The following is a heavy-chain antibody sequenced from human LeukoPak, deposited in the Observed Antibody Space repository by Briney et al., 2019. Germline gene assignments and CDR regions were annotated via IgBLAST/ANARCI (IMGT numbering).Heavy chain of an antibody. CDR1: GFTFTNAW. J-gene: IGHJ4*02. V-gene: IGHV3-15*07. Sequence: GGSLRLSCAASGFTFTNAWMNWVRQAPGKGLEWVGRIKSKADGETIDYATPVKGRFTFSRDDSKNMLYLQMNSLKSEDTAVYYCSTLTSRGLSDSWGQGTLVTVSS. CDR2: IKSKADGETI. CDR3: STLTSRGLSDS. D-gene: IGHD1-20*01.